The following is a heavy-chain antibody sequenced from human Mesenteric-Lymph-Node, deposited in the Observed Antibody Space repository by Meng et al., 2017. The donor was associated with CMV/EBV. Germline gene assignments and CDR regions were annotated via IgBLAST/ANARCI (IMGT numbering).Heavy chain of an antibody. CDR1: GGSFSGYY. CDR2: INHSGST. V-gene: IGHV4-34*01. Sequence: LSLACAVYGGSFSGYYWSWIRQPPGKGLEWIGEINHSGSTNYNPSLKSRVTISVDTSKNRFSLKLSSVTAADTAVYYCASVHGMDVWGQGTTVTVSS. CDR3: ASVHGMDV. J-gene: IGHJ6*02.